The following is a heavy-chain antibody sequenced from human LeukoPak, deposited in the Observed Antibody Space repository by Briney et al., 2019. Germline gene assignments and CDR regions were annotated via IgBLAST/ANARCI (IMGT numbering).Heavy chain of an antibody. V-gene: IGHV3-7*01. CDR2: MNQLGNEK. CDR3: ASSTYYYEF. CDR1: KFTFSSYW. Sequence: GGSLRLSCAASKFTFSSYWMSWVRQAPGKGLEWVAYMNQLGNEKNYLDSVKGRFTLSRDNATNSLYLQMNSLRAEDTAVYYCASSTYYYEFWGQGTLVTVSS. J-gene: IGHJ4*02. D-gene: IGHD2/OR15-2a*01.